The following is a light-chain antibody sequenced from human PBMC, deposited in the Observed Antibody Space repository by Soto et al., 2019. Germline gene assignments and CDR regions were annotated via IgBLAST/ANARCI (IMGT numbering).Light chain of an antibody. Sequence: QSVLTQPPSASGTPGQRVTISCSGSSSNIGSNTVNWYQQRPGTAPKLLIYSNNQRPSGVPDRFSGSKSGTSASRAISGLQSADEADYYCTAWDDSLNGHVVFGGGTKLTVL. CDR3: TAWDDSLNGHVV. J-gene: IGLJ2*01. V-gene: IGLV1-44*01. CDR2: SNN. CDR1: SSNIGSNT.